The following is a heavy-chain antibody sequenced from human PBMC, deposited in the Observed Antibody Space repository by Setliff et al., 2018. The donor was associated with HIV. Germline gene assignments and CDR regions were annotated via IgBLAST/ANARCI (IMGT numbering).Heavy chain of an antibody. CDR2: INPSGGST. Sequence: ASVKVSCKASGYTFTSHYMHWVRQAPGQGLEWMGIINPSGGSTKYAQKFQGRVTMTTDTSTSTAYMGLTSLRSEDTAVYYCARAPANEYFQHWGQGTLVTVS. J-gene: IGHJ1*01. V-gene: IGHV1-46*01. CDR3: ARAPANEYFQH. CDR1: GYTFTSHY. D-gene: IGHD2-2*01.